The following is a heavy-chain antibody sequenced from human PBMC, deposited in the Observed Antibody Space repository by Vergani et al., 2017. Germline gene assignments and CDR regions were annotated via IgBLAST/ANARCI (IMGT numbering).Heavy chain of an antibody. CDR2: IYHSGST. V-gene: IGHV4-38-2*01. J-gene: IGHJ4*02. Sequence: QVQLQESGPGLVKPSETLSLTCAVSGYSISSGYYWGWIRQPPGKGLEWIGSIYHSGSTYYNPSLKSRVTISVDTSKNQFSLKLSSVTAADTVVYYCASPRGYSYGYLGYWGQGTLVTVSS. CDR3: ASPRGYSYGYLGY. CDR1: GYSISSGYY. D-gene: IGHD5-18*01.